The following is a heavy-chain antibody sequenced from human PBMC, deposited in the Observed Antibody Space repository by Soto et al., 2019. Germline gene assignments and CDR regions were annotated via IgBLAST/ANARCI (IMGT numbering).Heavy chain of an antibody. J-gene: IGHJ6*02. CDR2: ISAYNGNT. V-gene: IGHV1-18*01. CDR1: GYTFTSYG. D-gene: IGHD3-3*01. Sequence: QVQLVQSGAEVKKPGASVKVSCKASGYTFTSYGISWVRQAPGQGLEWMGWISAYNGNTNYAQKLQGRITMTTDTSTSTAYMELRSLRSDDTAVYYCARDPQPTIFGAVKVGYDYGMDVWGQGTTVTVSS. CDR3: ARDPQPTIFGAVKVGYDYGMDV.